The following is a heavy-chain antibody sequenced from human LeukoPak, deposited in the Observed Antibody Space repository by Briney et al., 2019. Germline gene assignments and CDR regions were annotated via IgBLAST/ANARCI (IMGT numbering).Heavy chain of an antibody. CDR1: GFTFDDYA. D-gene: IGHD3-16*01. J-gene: IGHJ3*02. CDR3: AKDIWGYVAENAFDI. CDR2: ISWNSGSI. V-gene: IGHV3-9*01. Sequence: GGSLRPSCAASGFTFDDYAMHWVRQAPGKGMEWVSGISWNSGSIGYADSVKGRFTISRDNAKNSLYLQMNSLRAEDTALYYCAKDIWGYVAENAFDIWGQGTMVTVSS.